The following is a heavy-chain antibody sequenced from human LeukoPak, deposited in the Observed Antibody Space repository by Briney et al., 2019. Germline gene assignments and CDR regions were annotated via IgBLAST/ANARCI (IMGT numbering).Heavy chain of an antibody. CDR2: ISSSSSYI. Sequence: GGTLRLSCAASGFTFSSYSMNWVRQAPGKGLEWVSSISSSSSYIYYADSVKGRFTISRDNAKNSLYLPMNSLRAEDTAVYYCARDILTGSRPCPFDSWGQGTLVTVSS. V-gene: IGHV3-21*01. CDR3: ARDILTGSRPCPFDS. CDR1: GFTFSSYS. J-gene: IGHJ4*02. D-gene: IGHD3-9*01.